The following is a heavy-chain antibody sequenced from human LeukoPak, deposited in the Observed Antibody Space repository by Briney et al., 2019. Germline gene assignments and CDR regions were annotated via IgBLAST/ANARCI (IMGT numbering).Heavy chain of an antibody. CDR2: INPNSGGT. Sequence: ASVKVSCKASGYTFTGYYMHWVRQAPGQGLEWMGWINPNSGGTNYAQKFQGRVTMTRDTSISTAYMELSRLRSDDTAVYYCAREGVSVRGFIDPNWFDPWGQGTLVTVSS. J-gene: IGHJ5*02. D-gene: IGHD3-10*01. CDR1: GYTFTGYY. V-gene: IGHV1-2*02. CDR3: AREGVSVRGFIDPNWFDP.